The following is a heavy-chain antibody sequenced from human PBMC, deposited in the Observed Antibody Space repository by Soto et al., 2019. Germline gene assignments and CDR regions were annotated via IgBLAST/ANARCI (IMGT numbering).Heavy chain of an antibody. D-gene: IGHD4-17*01. J-gene: IGHJ3*02. CDR1: GFTFSSYG. CDR2: ITSSGTYI. Sequence: EVQLVESGGGLVKPGESLRLSCEASGFTFSSYGMTWVRQAPGKGLEWVSSITSSGTYISYADSVKGRFTISRDNAKNSLYLQMNSLRAEDTAVYYCARVLTTDDAFDIWGQGTVVTVSS. V-gene: IGHV3-21*01. CDR3: ARVLTTDDAFDI.